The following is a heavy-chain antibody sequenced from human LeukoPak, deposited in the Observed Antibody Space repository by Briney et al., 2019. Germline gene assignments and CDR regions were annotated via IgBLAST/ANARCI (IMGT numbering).Heavy chain of an antibody. CDR1: GGTFSSYA. CDR2: IIPIFGTA. J-gene: IGHJ4*02. Sequence: SVKVSCKASGGTFSSYAISWVRQAPGQGLEWMGGIIPIFGTANYAQKFQGRVTITADESTSTAYMEPSSLRSEDTAVYYCARGSSRGFDWLLAFDYWGQGTLVTVSS. V-gene: IGHV1-69*01. D-gene: IGHD3-9*01. CDR3: ARGSSRGFDWLLAFDY.